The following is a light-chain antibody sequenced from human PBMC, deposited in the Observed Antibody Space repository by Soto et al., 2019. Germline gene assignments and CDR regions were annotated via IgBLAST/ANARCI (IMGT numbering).Light chain of an antibody. CDR1: QSVSNSF. CDR2: DTS. CDR3: QQYATLEII. Sequence: EIVSSKTPGTLSLYPRERATLSCRASQSVSNSFIAWYQQKPCQAPRLLIYDTSSRATGVPDRYSASGSGTDFTLTISRREPEDFIVFFFQQYATLEIIFGQVVRLEI. V-gene: IGKV3-20*01. J-gene: IGKJ5*01.